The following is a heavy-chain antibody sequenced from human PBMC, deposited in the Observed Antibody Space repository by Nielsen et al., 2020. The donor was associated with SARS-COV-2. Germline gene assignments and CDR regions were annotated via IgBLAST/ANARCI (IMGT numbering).Heavy chain of an antibody. J-gene: IGHJ6*02. Sequence: GGSLRLSCAASGFTFSSYGMHWVRQAPGKGLERVAVISYDGSNKYYADSVKGRFTISRDNSKNTLYLQMNSLRAEDTAVYYCAKSLGATPLDVYYYYGMDVWGQGTTVTVSS. D-gene: IGHD1-26*01. V-gene: IGHV3-30*18. CDR2: ISYDGSNK. CDR1: GFTFSSYG. CDR3: AKSLGATPLDVYYYYGMDV.